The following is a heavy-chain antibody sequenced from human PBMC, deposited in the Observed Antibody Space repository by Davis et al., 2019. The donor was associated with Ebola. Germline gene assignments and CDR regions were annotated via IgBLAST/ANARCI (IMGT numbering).Heavy chain of an antibody. CDR1: GFTVSSNY. Sequence: GESLKISCAASGFTVSSNYMSWVRQAPGKGLEWVSVIYSGGSTYYADSVKGRFTISRDNAKNSLYLQMNSLRAEDTALYYCAKDLRSVRYGYYGMDVWGQGTTVTVSS. J-gene: IGHJ6*02. D-gene: IGHD4-17*01. CDR3: AKDLRSVRYGYYGMDV. CDR2: IYSGGST. V-gene: IGHV3-53*05.